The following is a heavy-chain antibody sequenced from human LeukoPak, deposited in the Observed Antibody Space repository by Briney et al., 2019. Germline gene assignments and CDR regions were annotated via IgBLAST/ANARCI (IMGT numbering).Heavy chain of an antibody. CDR2: IYYSGST. V-gene: IGHV4-59*01. J-gene: IGHJ4*02. CDR3: ARGRSPSITGTYYYDY. CDR1: GGSISSYY. Sequence: SETLSLTCTVSGGSISSYYWSWIRQPPGKGLEWIGYIYYSGSTNYNPSLKSRVTISVDTSKNQFSLKLSSVTAADTAVYYCARGRSPSITGTYYYDYWGQGTLFTVSS. D-gene: IGHD1-20*01.